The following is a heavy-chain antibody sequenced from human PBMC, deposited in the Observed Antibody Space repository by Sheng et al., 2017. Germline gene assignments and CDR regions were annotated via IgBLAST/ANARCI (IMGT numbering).Heavy chain of an antibody. CDR1: GYTFTGYH. V-gene: IGHV1-2*02. D-gene: IGHD6-19*01. Sequence: QVQMVQSGAEVRKPGASAKVSCKASGYTFTGYHIHWVRQATGHGLEWMGWIKPDTGDTYYAQKFQGRVNMTRDTSLRTAYMDVSSLTSDDTAVYFCARAHMAVAGFDYVGP. J-gene: IGHJ4*01. CDR2: IKPDTGDT. CDR3: ARAHMAVAGFDY.